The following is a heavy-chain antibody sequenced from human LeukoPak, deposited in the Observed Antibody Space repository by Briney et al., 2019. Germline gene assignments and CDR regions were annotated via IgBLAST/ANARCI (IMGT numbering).Heavy chain of an antibody. D-gene: IGHD5-18*01. CDR1: GYTFTSYD. J-gene: IGHJ6*02. CDR2: MNPNSGNT. Sequence: PLASVKVSCKASGYTFTSYDINWVRQATGQGLEWMGWMNPNSGNTGYAQKFQGRVTMTRNTSISTAYMELSSLRSEDTAVYYCARGLRGPIQLWLYYYYYYGMDVWGQGTTVTVSS. V-gene: IGHV1-8*01. CDR3: ARGLRGPIQLWLYYYYYYGMDV.